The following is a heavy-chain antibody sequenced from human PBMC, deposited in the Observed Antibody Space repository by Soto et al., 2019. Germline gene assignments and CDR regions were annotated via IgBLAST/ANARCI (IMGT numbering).Heavy chain of an antibody. V-gene: IGHV1-3*01. Sequence: ASVKVSCKASGYTFTIYAMHWVRQAPGQRLEWMGWINAGNGNTKYSQKFQGRVTITRDTSASTAYMELSSLRSEDTAVYYCARMYYDYGKPFDYWGQGTLVTVSS. CDR1: GYTFTIYA. J-gene: IGHJ4*02. CDR2: INAGNGNT. D-gene: IGHD3-16*01. CDR3: ARMYYDYGKPFDY.